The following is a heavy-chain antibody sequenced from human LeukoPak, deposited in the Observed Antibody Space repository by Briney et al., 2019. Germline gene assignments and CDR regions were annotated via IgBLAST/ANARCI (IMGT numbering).Heavy chain of an antibody. CDR1: GGSISSYY. V-gene: IGHV4-59*12. CDR2: IYYSGST. CDR3: ARAYDPLI. Sequence: SETLSLTCTVSGGSISSYYWSWIRQPPGKGLEWIGYIYYSGSTYYNPSLKSRVTISVDTSKNQFSLKLSSVTAADTAVYYCARAYDPLIWGQGTMVTVSS. D-gene: IGHD3-22*01. J-gene: IGHJ3*02.